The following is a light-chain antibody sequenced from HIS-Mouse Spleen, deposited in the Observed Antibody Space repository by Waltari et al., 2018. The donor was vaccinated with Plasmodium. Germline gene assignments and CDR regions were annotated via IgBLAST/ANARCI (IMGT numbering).Light chain of an antibody. Sequence: SSELTQDPAVSVALGQTVRIPCQGASLRSYYASWYQQKPGQAPVLVIYGKDNRPSGIPDRFPGSSSGNTASLTITGAQAEDEADYYCNSRDSSGNHWVFGGGTKLTVL. CDR2: GKD. V-gene: IGLV3-19*01. J-gene: IGLJ3*02. CDR1: SLRSYY. CDR3: NSRDSSGNHWV.